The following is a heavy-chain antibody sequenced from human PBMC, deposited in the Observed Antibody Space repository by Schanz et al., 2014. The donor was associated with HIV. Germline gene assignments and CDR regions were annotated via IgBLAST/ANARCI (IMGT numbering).Heavy chain of an antibody. J-gene: IGHJ6*02. CDR2: ISSSDTLL. CDR3: ARGPKWEGLMDV. D-gene: IGHD1-26*01. V-gene: IGHV3-21*04. Sequence: EVQQVLESGGGLVQPGGSLRLSCAASGFSLSGYGMNWVRQAPGKGLEWVSSISSSDTLLYYADSVKGRFTISRDNANNSLSLQMKSLRAEDTAVYYCARGPKWEGLMDVWGQGTTVIVSS. CDR1: GFSLSGYG.